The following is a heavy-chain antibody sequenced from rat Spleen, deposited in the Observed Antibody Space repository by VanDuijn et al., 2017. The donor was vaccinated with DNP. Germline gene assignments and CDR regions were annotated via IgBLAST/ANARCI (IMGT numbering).Heavy chain of an antibody. D-gene: IGHD4-3*01. CDR3: IRWNSGHFDY. CDR1: GLTFSDYN. J-gene: IGHJ2*01. Sequence: EVQLVKSGGGLVQPGRSLKLSCAASGLTFSDYNMAWVRQAPTKGLEWVAYIGSDGYAPYYGDSVKGRFTISRDNAKSTLYLQMNSLRSEDMATYYCIRWNSGHFDYWGQGVMVTVSS. CDR2: IGSDGYAP. V-gene: IGHV5-22*01.